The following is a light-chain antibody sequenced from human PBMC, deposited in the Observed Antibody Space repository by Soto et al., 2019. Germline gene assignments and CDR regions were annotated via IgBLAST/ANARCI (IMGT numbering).Light chain of an antibody. CDR1: QSVSNN. Sequence: EIVLTQSPGTLSLSPGERATLSCRASQSVSNNYLAWYQQKPGQAPRLLIYGASNRATGIPGRFSGSGSGTDFTLTISSLQSEDFAVYYCQQYNNWLTFGGGTKVDIK. V-gene: IGKV3D-15*01. CDR2: GAS. J-gene: IGKJ4*01. CDR3: QQYNNWLT.